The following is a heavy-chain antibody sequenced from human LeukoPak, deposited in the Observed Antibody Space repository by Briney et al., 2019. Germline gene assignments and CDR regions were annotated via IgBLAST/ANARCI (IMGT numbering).Heavy chain of an antibody. D-gene: IGHD2-2*01. V-gene: IGHV3-30*19. CDR2: ISYDGANK. CDR1: GFTFSSYG. Sequence: PGGSLRLPCAASGFTFSSYGMHWVRQAPGKGLEWVALISYDGANKYYADSVKGRFTISRDNSNNTLFLQMNSLRPEDTAVYYCVRAAVPALISHCFDPWGQGTLVTVSS. J-gene: IGHJ5*02. CDR3: VRAAVPALISHCFDP.